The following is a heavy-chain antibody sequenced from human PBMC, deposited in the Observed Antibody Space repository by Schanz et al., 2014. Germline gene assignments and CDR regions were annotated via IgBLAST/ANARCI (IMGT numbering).Heavy chain of an antibody. Sequence: EVQLVESGGGLVKPGGSLRLSCAASGFTFSNYWMSWVRQAPGEGLEWVANIKQDESERSYVDSVKGRFTISRDNAKNSLYLQMNSLTADDTAVYYCARDKGGYYPFDYWGRGTLVTVSS. V-gene: IGHV3-7*01. CDR2: IKQDESER. D-gene: IGHD3-3*01. J-gene: IGHJ4*02. CDR1: GFTFSNYW. CDR3: ARDKGGYYPFDY.